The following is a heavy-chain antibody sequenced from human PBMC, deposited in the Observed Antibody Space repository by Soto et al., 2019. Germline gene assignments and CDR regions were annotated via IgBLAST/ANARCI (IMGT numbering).Heavy chain of an antibody. V-gene: IGHV4-39*01. J-gene: IGHJ6*03. CDR1: GGSISSSSYY. Sequence: SETLSLTCPVSGGSISSSSYYSGWIRQPPGKGLEWLGSIYYSGSTYYNPSLKSRVTISVDTSKNQFSLKLSSVTAADTAVYYCASTFYSQRFLEWLPPGDYYYYYMDVWGKGTTVTVS. CDR2: IYYSGST. CDR3: ASTFYSQRFLEWLPPGDYYYYYMDV. D-gene: IGHD3-3*01.